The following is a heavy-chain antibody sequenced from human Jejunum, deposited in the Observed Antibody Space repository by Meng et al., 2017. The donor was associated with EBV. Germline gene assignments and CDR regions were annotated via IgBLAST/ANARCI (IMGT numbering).Heavy chain of an antibody. CDR1: DGSISSSSFH. Sequence: QVHLQEAGPVLVKPSETLSLACTVSDGSISSSSFHWSWIRQPPGKGLEWLGFVYNSGNSKNNPSFQTRVSISVDTSKNEFSLRLSSVTAEDTAVYYCARGNVAGYYNYGMDVWGQGRMVTVSS. J-gene: IGHJ6*02. CDR3: ARGNVAGYYNYGMDV. V-gene: IGHV4-61*01. D-gene: IGHD2-15*01. CDR2: VYNSGNS.